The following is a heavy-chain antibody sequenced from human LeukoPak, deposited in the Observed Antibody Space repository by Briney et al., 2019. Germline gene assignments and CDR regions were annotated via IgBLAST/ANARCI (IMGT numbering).Heavy chain of an antibody. CDR2: INTDGKTT. J-gene: IGHJ4*02. V-gene: IGHV3-74*03. Sequence: GGSLRLSCAASGFTFSSYAMSWVRQAPGKGLVWVSRINTDGKTTTYADSVKGRFTIFRDNAKSTLYLEMNSLYAEDTAVYFCARDYPPDWGQGTLVAVAA. CDR1: GFTFSSYA. CDR3: ARDYPPD.